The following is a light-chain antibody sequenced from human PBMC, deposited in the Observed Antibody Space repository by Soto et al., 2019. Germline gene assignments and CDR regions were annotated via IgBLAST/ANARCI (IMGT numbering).Light chain of an antibody. V-gene: IGKV1-17*01. CDR2: AAS. Sequence: DIHMTQSASSLSSSVVYRLSVTCRASQGIRDDLGWYQQKPGKAPKRLIYAASSLESGVPSRFSGSGSGTEFTLTISSLQPDDFATYYCQQYNSYYTFGQGTKVDIK. CDR3: QQYNSYYT. CDR1: QGIRDD. J-gene: IGKJ2*01.